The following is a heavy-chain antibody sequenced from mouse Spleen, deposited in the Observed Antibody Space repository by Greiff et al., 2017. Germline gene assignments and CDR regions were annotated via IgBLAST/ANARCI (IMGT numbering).Heavy chain of an antibody. D-gene: IGHD2-12*01. Sequence: VQLQQSGAELVRPGASVTLSCKASGYTFTDYEMHWVKQTPVHGLEWIGAIDPETGGTAYNQKFKGKAILTADKSSSTAYMELRSLTSEDSAVYYYTGAESYDEAWCAYWGQGTLVTVSA. CDR2: IDPETGGT. J-gene: IGHJ3*01. CDR1: GYTFTDYE. CDR3: TGAESYDEAWCAY. V-gene: IGHV1-15*01.